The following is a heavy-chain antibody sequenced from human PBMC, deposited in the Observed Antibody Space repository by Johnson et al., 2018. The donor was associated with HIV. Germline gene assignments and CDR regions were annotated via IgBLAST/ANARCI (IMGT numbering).Heavy chain of an antibody. Sequence: MLLVESGGGLVKPGGSLRLSCAPSGFTFDDYGMSWVRQAPGKGLEWVAGINWNGGSTGYADSVKGRFTISRDNSKNTLYLQMNSLRAEDTAVYYCARGDYHDSSGYFSDAFDVWGQGTMVTVSS. CDR2: INWNGGST. J-gene: IGHJ3*01. V-gene: IGHV3-20*04. D-gene: IGHD3-22*01. CDR1: GFTFDDYG. CDR3: ARGDYHDSSGYFSDAFDV.